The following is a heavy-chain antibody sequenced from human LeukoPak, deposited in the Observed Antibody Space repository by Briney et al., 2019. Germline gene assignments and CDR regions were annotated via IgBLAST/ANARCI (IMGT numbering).Heavy chain of an antibody. CDR1: GYTLTELS. D-gene: IGHD2-2*01. Sequence: ASVKVSCKVSGYTLTELSMHWVRQAPGKGLEWMGGFDPEDGETIYAQKFQGRVTMTEDTSTDTAYMELSSLRSEDTAVYYCATYPRQLPGNWFDPWGQGTLVTVSS. CDR2: FDPEDGET. J-gene: IGHJ5*02. V-gene: IGHV1-24*01. CDR3: ATYPRQLPGNWFDP.